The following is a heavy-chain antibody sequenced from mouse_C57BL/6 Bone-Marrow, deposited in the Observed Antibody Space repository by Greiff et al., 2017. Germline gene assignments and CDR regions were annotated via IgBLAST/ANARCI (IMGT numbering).Heavy chain of an antibody. CDR2: IYPRSGNT. V-gene: IGHV1-81*01. J-gene: IGHJ3*01. Sequence: QVQLQQSGAELARPGASVKLSCKASGYTFTSYGISWVKQRTGQGLEWIGEIYPRSGNTYYNEKFKGKATLTADKSTSKAYMELRSLTSEDSAVYFCARHYYSNLAYWGQGTLVTVSA. D-gene: IGHD2-5*01. CDR1: GYTFTSYG. CDR3: ARHYYSNLAY.